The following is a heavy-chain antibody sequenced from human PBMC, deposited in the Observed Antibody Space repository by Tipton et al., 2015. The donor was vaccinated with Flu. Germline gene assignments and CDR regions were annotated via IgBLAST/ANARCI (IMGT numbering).Heavy chain of an antibody. D-gene: IGHD3-22*01. CDR3: ARAPQWVSYAFDV. Sequence: SLRLSCAASGFTFSLYWMTWVRQAPGKGLEWVANIKQDGSEKYYVDSVKGRFTISRDNARNSLYLQMNSLRAADTAVYYCARAPQWVSYAFDVWGQGTMVTVSS. V-gene: IGHV3-7*01. CDR1: GFTFSLYW. CDR2: IKQDGSEK. J-gene: IGHJ3*01.